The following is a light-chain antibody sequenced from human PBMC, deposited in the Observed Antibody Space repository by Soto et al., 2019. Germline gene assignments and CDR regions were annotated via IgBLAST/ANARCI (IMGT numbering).Light chain of an antibody. CDR3: QQYNNWPQT. CDR2: DAS. CDR1: QSVSS. Sequence: IVLTQSPATLSLSPGERATLSCRASQSVSSLAWYQQKPGQAPRLLIYDASTRATGIPARFSGSGSGTDFTLTISGLQSEDFAVYYCQQYNNWPQTFGQGTKV. J-gene: IGKJ1*01. V-gene: IGKV3-15*01.